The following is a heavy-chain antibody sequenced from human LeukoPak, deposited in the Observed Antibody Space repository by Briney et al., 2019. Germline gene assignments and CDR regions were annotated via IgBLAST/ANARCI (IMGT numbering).Heavy chain of an antibody. CDR2: IYTSGST. D-gene: IGHD6-13*01. CDR1: GGSISSGSYY. J-gene: IGHJ4*02. Sequence: SQTLSLTCTVSGGSISSGSYYWSWIRQPAGKGLEWIGRIYTSGSTNYNPSLKSRVTISVDTSKNQFSLKLSSVTAADTAVYYCARAGIAAAVDYWGQGTLVTVSS. CDR3: ARAGIAAAVDY. V-gene: IGHV4-61*02.